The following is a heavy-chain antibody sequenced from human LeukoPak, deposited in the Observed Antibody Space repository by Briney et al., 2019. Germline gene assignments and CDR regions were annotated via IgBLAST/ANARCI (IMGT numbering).Heavy chain of an antibody. CDR2: ISAYNGNT. D-gene: IGHD3-10*01. CDR3: ARGDYYYGSGSYYRAPYNWFDP. V-gene: IGHV1-18*01. J-gene: IGHJ5*02. Sequence: ASVKVSCKASGYTFTSYGISWVRQAPGQGLEWMGWISAYNGNTNYAQKLQGRVTMTTDTSTSTAYMELRRLRSDDTAVYYCARGDYYYGSGSYYRAPYNWFDPWGQGTLVTVSS. CDR1: GYTFTSYG.